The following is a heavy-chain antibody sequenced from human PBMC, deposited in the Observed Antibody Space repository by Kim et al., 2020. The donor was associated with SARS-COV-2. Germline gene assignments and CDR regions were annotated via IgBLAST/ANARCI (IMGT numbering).Heavy chain of an antibody. J-gene: IGHJ4*02. Sequence: TNNADSVKGRFTISRDNAKNSLYLQMNSQGAEDTAVYYCARAYSSGGIDYWGQGTLVTVSS. CDR3: ARAYSSGGIDY. D-gene: IGHD6-19*01. CDR2: T. V-gene: IGHV3-11*05.